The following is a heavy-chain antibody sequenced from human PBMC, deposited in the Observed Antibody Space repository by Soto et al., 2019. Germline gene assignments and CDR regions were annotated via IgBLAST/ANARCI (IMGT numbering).Heavy chain of an antibody. CDR3: ARINIAVALDY. Sequence: GGSLRLSCAASGFTFSSYAMHWVRQAPGKGLEWVAVISYDGSNKYYADSVKGRFTISRDNSKNTLYLQMNSLRAEDTAVYYCARINIAVALDYWGQGTLVTVSS. V-gene: IGHV3-30-3*01. CDR2: ISYDGSNK. D-gene: IGHD6-19*01. J-gene: IGHJ4*02. CDR1: GFTFSSYA.